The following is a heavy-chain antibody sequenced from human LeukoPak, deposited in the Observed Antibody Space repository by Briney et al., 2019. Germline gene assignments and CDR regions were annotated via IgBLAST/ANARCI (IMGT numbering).Heavy chain of an antibody. Sequence: SVKVSCKASGGTFSSYTISWVRQAPGQGLEWMGRIIPILGIANYAQKFQGRVTMTTDTSTSTAYMELRSLRSDDTAVYYCARVDTANENDYWGQGTLVTVSS. CDR2: IIPILGIA. V-gene: IGHV1-69*02. D-gene: IGHD5-18*01. CDR1: GGTFSSYT. J-gene: IGHJ4*02. CDR3: ARVDTANENDY.